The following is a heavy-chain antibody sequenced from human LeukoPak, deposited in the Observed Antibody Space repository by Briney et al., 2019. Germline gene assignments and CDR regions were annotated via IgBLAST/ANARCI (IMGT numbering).Heavy chain of an antibody. D-gene: IGHD3-3*01. CDR3: ARDLYDFWSGYYSAWYYYGMDV. CDR2: ISGSGPYT. V-gene: IGHV3-21*01. CDR1: GFTFNKYH. J-gene: IGHJ6*02. Sequence: GGSLRLSCTASGFTFNKYHMTWVRQAPGKGLEWVSSISGSGPYTHYADSVKGRFTISRDNSKNTLYLQMNSLRAEDTAVYYCARDLYDFWSGYYSAWYYYGMDVWGQGTTVTVSS.